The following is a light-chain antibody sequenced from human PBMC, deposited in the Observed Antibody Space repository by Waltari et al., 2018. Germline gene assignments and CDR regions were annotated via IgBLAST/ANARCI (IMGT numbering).Light chain of an antibody. J-gene: IGKJ2*01. CDR2: DAS. CDR1: QSISSY. V-gene: IGKV1-5*01. Sequence: DIQLTQYPSTLSASAGDRVIITCRASQSISSYLAWYRQQPGKAPRLLIYDASQLQGGVPSRFSGAGSQTEFTLTITSLQPDDFATYFCQQYDTHPFTFGQGTKLEIE. CDR3: QQYDTHPFT.